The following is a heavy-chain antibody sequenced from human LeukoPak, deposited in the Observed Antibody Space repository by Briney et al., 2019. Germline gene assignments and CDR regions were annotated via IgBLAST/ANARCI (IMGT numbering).Heavy chain of an antibody. CDR2: LHHSGST. J-gene: IGHJ4*02. CDR1: GYSITRVYW. CDR3: GRVGGNDSTGHYSVDY. Sequence: PSQTLSLTCAVSGYSITRVYWWGWIRQTPGRGLEWIGILHHSGSTSYTPSLKSRSTLSVATSKNKFSLRLSPVPAANTAVYSCGRVGGNDSTGHYSVDYWGRGTLVTVSS. V-gene: IGHV4-38-2*01. D-gene: IGHD3-22*01.